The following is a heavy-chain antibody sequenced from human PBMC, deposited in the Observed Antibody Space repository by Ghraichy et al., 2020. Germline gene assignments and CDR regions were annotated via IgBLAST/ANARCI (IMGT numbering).Heavy chain of an antibody. D-gene: IGHD2-15*01. J-gene: IGHJ4*02. CDR1: GFTFSGYW. Sequence: GSLNISCAASGFTFSGYWMHWVRQAPGKGLVWVSRIKTDGTSTDYADSVKGRFTISRDNAKNTLFLQMNSLRAEDAAVYYCVRDGHRWNFDLWGQGILVTVSS. V-gene: IGHV3-74*01. CDR2: IKTDGTST. CDR3: VRDGHRWNFDL.